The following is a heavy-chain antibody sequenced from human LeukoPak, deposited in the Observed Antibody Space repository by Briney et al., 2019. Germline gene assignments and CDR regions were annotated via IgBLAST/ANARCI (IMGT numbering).Heavy chain of an antibody. Sequence: PSETLSLTSTVSGGSISSSSYYWGWIRQPPGKGLEWIGSIYHSGSTYYNPSLKSRVTISVDTSKNQFSLKLSSVTAADTAVYYCARKAPYYSDGSGPLGTYYFDYWGQGTLVTVSS. D-gene: IGHD3-22*01. CDR3: ARKAPYYSDGSGPLGTYYFDY. J-gene: IGHJ4*02. V-gene: IGHV4-39*07. CDR2: IYHSGST. CDR1: GGSISSSSYY.